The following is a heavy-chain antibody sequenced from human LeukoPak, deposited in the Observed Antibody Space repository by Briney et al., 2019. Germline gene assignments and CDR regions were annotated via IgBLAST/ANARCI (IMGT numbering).Heavy chain of an antibody. CDR2: ISGSGGST. J-gene: IGHJ4*02. CDR1: GFTFSSYA. CDR3: ARKWGEGY. Sequence: GGSLRLSCAASGFTFSSYAMSWVRQAPGKGLEWGSTISGSGGSTYYADSVKGRFTISRDNSKNTLYLQLTSVRAEDKAVYYCARKWGEGYWGQGTLVTVSS. V-gene: IGHV3-23*01. D-gene: IGHD2-8*01.